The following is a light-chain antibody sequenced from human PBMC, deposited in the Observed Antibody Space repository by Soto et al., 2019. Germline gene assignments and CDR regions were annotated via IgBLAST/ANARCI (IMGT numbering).Light chain of an antibody. CDR1: QSISSW. CDR2: KAS. J-gene: IGKJ1*01. Sequence: DIHMTQSPSTLSASVGARVTITCRASQSISSWLAWYQQKPGNAPKLLVYKASSLERGVPSRFSGSGSGTEFTITISSLQAADVATYYCQQYNSYWTFGQGTKVEIK. V-gene: IGKV1-5*03. CDR3: QQYNSYWT.